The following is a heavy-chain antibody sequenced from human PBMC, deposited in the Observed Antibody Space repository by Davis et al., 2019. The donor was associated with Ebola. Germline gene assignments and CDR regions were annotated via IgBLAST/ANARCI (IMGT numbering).Heavy chain of an antibody. V-gene: IGHV3-53*05. J-gene: IGHJ6*02. CDR3: AKDYCSGGSCYSLYYYYGMDV. CDR2: IYSGGST. CDR1: GFTVSSNY. Sequence: GESLKISCAASGFTVSSNYMSWVRQAPGQGLEWVSVIYSGGSTYYADSVKGRFTISRDNAKNSLYLQMNSLRAEDTALYYCAKDYCSGGSCYSLYYYYGMDVWGQGTTVTVSS. D-gene: IGHD2-15*01.